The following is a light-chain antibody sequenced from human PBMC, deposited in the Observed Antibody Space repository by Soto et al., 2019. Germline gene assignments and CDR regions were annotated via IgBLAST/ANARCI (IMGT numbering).Light chain of an antibody. CDR3: QQYYSSPWT. CDR2: WAS. CDR1: QSVLYSSNNKNY. Sequence: DIVMTQSPDSLAVSLGERTTINCKSSQSVLYSSNNKNYLTWHQQKPGQPPKLLIYWASTRESGVPDRFSGSGSGTDFTLTISSLQAADVAVYYCQQYYSSPWTFGQGTKVEIK. V-gene: IGKV4-1*01. J-gene: IGKJ1*01.